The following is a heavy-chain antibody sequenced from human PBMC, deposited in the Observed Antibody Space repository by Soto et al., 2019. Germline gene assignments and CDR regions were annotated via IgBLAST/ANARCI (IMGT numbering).Heavy chain of an antibody. D-gene: IGHD2-2*02. CDR3: ARDLLRSIVVVPAAITTVVYYYYGMDV. CDR2: TYYRPKWYN. Sequence: QTLSLTCGISGDSVSSNSAAWNWIRQSPSRGLEWLGRTYYRPKWYNDYAVSVKSRITINPDTSKNQFSLQLNSVTPEDTAVYYCARDLLRSIVVVPAAITTVVYYYYGMDVWGQGTTVTVSS. CDR1: GDSVSSNSAA. V-gene: IGHV6-1*01. J-gene: IGHJ6*02.